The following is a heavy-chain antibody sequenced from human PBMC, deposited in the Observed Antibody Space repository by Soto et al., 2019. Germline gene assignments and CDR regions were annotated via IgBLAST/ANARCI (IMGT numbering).Heavy chain of an antibody. CDR1: GFTFKDVW. Sequence: EVHLVESGEGLVKPGGSLRVSSEASGFTFKDVWMSWIRKAPGKGLEWVGRIKSKSDGGTVDYAAPVKGRFTISRDDSRGTLYLQMNGLRNEDTAVYYCSFQQSITVTTFANWGHGTLVTVSS. CDR3: SFQQSITVTTFAN. D-gene: IGHD4-17*01. CDR2: IKSKSDGGTV. V-gene: IGHV3-15*01. J-gene: IGHJ4*01.